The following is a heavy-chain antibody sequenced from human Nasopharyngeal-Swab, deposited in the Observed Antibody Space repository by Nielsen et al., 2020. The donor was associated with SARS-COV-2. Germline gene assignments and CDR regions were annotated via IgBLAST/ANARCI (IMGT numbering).Heavy chain of an antibody. Sequence: GESLKISCAASGFTVSSYYMSWVRQAPGKGLEWVSVIYSGGSTYYADSVKGRFTISRDNSKNTLYLQMNSLRAEDTAVYYCARDPPSYCSGGSCYSDYWGQGTLVTVSS. D-gene: IGHD2-15*01. CDR1: GFTVSSYY. CDR3: ARDPPSYCSGGSCYSDY. V-gene: IGHV3-53*01. CDR2: IYSGGST. J-gene: IGHJ4*02.